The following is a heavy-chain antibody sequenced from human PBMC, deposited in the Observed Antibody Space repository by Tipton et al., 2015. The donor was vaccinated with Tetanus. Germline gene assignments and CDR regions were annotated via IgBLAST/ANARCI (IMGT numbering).Heavy chain of an antibody. V-gene: IGHV4-34*01. CDR1: GGSFSGNY. Sequence: TLSLTCDVYGGSFSGNYWSWIRQPPGKGVEWIGEINHTGSTNYNPSLKSRVTISVDTSKNQFSLKLSSVTAADTAVYYCARSVAPWTLTSVRAVRGVSSGYEFWGQGTLVTVSS. CDR2: INHTGST. J-gene: IGHJ4*02. CDR3: ARSVAPWTLTSVRAVRGVSSGYEF. D-gene: IGHD3-10*01.